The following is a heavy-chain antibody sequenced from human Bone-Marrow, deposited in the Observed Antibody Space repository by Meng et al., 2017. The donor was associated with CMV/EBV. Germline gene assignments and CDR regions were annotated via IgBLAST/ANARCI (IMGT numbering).Heavy chain of an antibody. CDR1: GGSISSYY. V-gene: IGHV4-59*01. CDR3: AREVTSNAFDI. Sequence: GSLRLSCTASGGSISSYYWNWIRQPPGKGLECIGYIYYSGTTYYNPSLKSRVTISVDTSKNQFSLKLISVTAADTAVYFCAREVTSNAFDIWGQGAMVTGSS. J-gene: IGHJ3*02. CDR2: IYYSGTT.